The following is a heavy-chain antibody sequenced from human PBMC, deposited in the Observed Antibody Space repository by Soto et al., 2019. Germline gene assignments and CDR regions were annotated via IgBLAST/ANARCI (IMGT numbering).Heavy chain of an antibody. Sequence: PGESLKISCQGSGYRFTSYWISWVRQMPGKGLEWMGRIDPSDSYTNYSPSFQGHVTISADKSISTAYLQWSSLKASDTAMYYCARHNHVLLWFGEDLGGDYWGQGTLVTVSS. J-gene: IGHJ4*02. CDR3: ARHNHVLLWFGEDLGGDY. D-gene: IGHD3-10*01. CDR2: IDPSDSYT. CDR1: GYRFTSYW. V-gene: IGHV5-10-1*01.